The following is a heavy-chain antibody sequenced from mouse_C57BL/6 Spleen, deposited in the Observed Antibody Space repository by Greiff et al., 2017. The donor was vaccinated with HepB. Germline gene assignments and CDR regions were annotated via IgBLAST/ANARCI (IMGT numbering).Heavy chain of an antibody. D-gene: IGHD2-5*01. Sequence: VQLQQSVAELVRPGASVKLSCTASGFNIKNTYMHWVKQRPEQGLEWIGRIDPANGNTKYAPKFQGKATITADTSSNTAYLQLSSLTSEDTAIYYCASPAYYSNDDFDYWGQGTTLTVSS. CDR2: IDPANGNT. CDR1: GFNIKNTY. CDR3: ASPAYYSNDDFDY. V-gene: IGHV14-3*01. J-gene: IGHJ2*01.